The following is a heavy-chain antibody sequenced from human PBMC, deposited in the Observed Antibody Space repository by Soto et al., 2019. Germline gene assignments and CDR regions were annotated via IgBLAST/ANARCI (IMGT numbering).Heavy chain of an antibody. Sequence: EVQLVESGGGLVQPGRSLRLSCAASGFTFDDYAMHWVRQAPGKGLEWVSGISWNSGSIGYAGSVKGRFTISRDNAKNSLYLQMNSLRAEDTALYYCAKGGSSSWYYFDYWGQGTLVTVSS. V-gene: IGHV3-9*01. CDR1: GFTFDDYA. D-gene: IGHD6-13*01. CDR2: ISWNSGSI. CDR3: AKGGSSSWYYFDY. J-gene: IGHJ4*02.